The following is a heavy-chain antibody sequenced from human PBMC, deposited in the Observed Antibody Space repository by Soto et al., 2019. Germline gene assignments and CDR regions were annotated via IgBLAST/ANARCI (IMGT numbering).Heavy chain of an antibody. V-gene: IGHV3-30-3*01. CDR3: ARDGGSGWWYYYGMDV. J-gene: IGHJ6*02. Sequence: QVQLVESGGGVVQPGRSLRLSCAASGFTFSTYAMHWVRQAPGKGLEWVAVISYDGSNKYYADSVKGRFTISRDNSKNTLNLQMNSLRAEDTAVYYCARDGGSGWWYYYGMDVWGQGTTVTVSS. CDR1: GFTFSTYA. CDR2: ISYDGSNK. D-gene: IGHD6-19*01.